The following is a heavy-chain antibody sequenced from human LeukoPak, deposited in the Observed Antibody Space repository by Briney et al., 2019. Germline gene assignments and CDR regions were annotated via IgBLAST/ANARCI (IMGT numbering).Heavy chain of an antibody. J-gene: IGHJ5*02. Sequence: SETLSLTCTVSGGSISSYYWSWLRQPAGKGLEWIGRIYTSGSTNYNPPLKSRVTISVDTSKNQFSLKLSSVTAADTAVYYCARGSAGDDSSVTWGQGTLVTVSS. CDR2: IYTSGST. V-gene: IGHV4-4*07. CDR3: ARGSAGDDSSVT. D-gene: IGHD3-22*01. CDR1: GGSISSYY.